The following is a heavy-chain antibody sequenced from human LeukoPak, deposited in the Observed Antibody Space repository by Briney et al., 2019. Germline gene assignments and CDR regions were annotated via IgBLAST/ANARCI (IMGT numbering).Heavy chain of an antibody. CDR2: IYYSGST. CDR3: ARTEISGWLDY. CDR1: GGSISSSSYY. V-gene: IGHV4-39*01. J-gene: IGHJ4*02. D-gene: IGHD6-19*01. Sequence: SETLSLTCTVSGGSISSSSYYWGWLRQPPGKGLEWIGSIYYSGSTYYNPSLKSRVTISVDTSKNQFSLKLSSVTAADTAVYYCARTEISGWLDYWDQGTLVTVSS.